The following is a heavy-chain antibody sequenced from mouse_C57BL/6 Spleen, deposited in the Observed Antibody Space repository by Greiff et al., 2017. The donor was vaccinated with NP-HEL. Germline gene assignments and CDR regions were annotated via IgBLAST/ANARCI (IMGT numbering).Heavy chain of an antibody. CDR3: ARSYVLYYYAMDY. J-gene: IGHJ4*01. Sequence: EVQLQQSVAELVRPGASVKLSCTASGFNIKNTYMHWVKQRPEQGLEWIGRIDPANGNTKYAPKFQGKATMTADPSSNTTYMQLSSLTSENTAIYYRARSYVLYYYAMDYWGQGTSVTVSS. CDR2: IDPANGNT. V-gene: IGHV14-3*01. CDR1: GFNIKNTY. D-gene: IGHD1-1*01.